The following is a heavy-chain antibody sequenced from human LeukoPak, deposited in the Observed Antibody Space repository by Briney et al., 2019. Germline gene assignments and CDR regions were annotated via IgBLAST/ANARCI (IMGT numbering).Heavy chain of an antibody. CDR2: IYYSGST. D-gene: IGHD2-2*01. CDR3: AGSQGNQLLDFEY. J-gene: IGHJ4*02. V-gene: IGHV4-39*01. CDR1: GGSISSSSYY. Sequence: PSETLSLTCTVSGGSISSSSYYWGWIPQPPGKGLEWIRSIYYSGSTYYNPSLKSRVTISVDTSKNQFSLKLSSVTAADSAVYYCAGSQGNQLLDFEYWGKGTLVTVAS.